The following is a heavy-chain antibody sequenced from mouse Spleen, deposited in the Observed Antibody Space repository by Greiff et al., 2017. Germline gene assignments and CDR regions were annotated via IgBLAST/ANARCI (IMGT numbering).Heavy chain of an antibody. D-gene: IGHD3-3*01. CDR2: INPSNGGT. V-gene: IGHV1S81*02. Sequence: QVQLQQPGAELVKPGASVKLSCKASGYTFTSYYMYWVKQRPGQGLEWIGEINPSNGGTNFNEKFKSKATLTVDKSSSTAYMQLSSLTSEDSAVYYCTRKRDRGYFDYWGQGTTLTVSS. J-gene: IGHJ2*01. CDR3: TRKRDRGYFDY. CDR1: GYTFTSYY.